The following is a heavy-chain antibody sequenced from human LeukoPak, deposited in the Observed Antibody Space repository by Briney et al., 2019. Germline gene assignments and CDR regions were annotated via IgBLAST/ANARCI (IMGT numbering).Heavy chain of an antibody. CDR3: ARGSSSDAFDI. J-gene: IGHJ3*02. V-gene: IGHV3-66*01. Sequence: GGSLRLSCAASGFSVSSNYLSWVRQAPGKGLEWVSVLYGTGKTYYADSVKGRFTISRDNSKNTLYLQMNSLRAEDTAVYYRARGSSSDAFDIWGQGTMVTVSS. CDR1: GFSVSSNY. D-gene: IGHD6-13*01. CDR2: LYGTGKT.